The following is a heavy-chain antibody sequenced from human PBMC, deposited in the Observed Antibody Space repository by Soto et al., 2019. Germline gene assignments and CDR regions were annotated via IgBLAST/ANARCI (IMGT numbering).Heavy chain of an antibody. V-gene: IGHV3-53*01. CDR1: GFTVSRNF. CDR3: ARVVLVGATPDYFDH. J-gene: IGHJ4*01. CDR2: LYSGGTT. D-gene: IGHD1-26*01. Sequence: EVQLVESGGGLIQPGGSLRLSCAVSGFTVSRNFMSWIRQAPGKGLQWVSILYSGGTTYYTDSVKGRFTISGDNSKNAVYLQRNSLRGEDTATYYCARVVLVGATPDYFDHWGQGTLVSVSS.